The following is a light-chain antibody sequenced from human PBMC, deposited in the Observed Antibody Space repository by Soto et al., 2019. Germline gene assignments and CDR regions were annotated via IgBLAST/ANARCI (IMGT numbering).Light chain of an antibody. CDR1: TGAVTSGYY. CDR3: LLYFDGAQV. V-gene: IGLV7-43*01. Sequence: QTVVTQEPSLTVSPGGTVTLTCASSTGAVTSGYYPGWFQQRPGQAPTSLIHSTSIKHSWTPARFSGSLLEGKAALTLSAVQPEDEADYYCLLYFDGAQVFGGGTKLTVL. CDR2: STS. J-gene: IGLJ3*02.